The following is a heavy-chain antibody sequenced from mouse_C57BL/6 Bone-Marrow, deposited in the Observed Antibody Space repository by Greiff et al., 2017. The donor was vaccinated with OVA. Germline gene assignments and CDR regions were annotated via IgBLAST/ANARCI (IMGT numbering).Heavy chain of an antibody. CDR3: ARYYYAMDY. Sequence: EVQVVESGPELVKPGASVKMSCKASGYTFTDYNMHWVKQSHGKSLEWIGYINPNNGGTSYNQKFKGKATLTVNKSSSTAYMELRSLTSEDSAVYYCARYYYAMDYWGQGTSVTVSS. CDR2: INPNNGGT. V-gene: IGHV1-22*01. J-gene: IGHJ4*01. CDR1: GYTFTDYN.